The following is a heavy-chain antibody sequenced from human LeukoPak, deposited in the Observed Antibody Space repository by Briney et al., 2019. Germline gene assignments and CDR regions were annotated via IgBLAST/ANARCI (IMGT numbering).Heavy chain of an antibody. J-gene: IGHJ6*04. CDR2: ISNGGSTT. Sequence: PGGSLRLSCAASGFTFSTFWMHWVRQTPGKGLVWVSRISNGGSTTHYADSVKGRFTISRDNAKNTLFLQMNSLRAEDTAVYYCARVLRYCSGGNCYSGGLGYMDVWGKGTTVTISS. V-gene: IGHV3-74*01. CDR3: ARVLRYCSGGNCYSGGLGYMDV. CDR1: GFTFSTFW. D-gene: IGHD2-15*01.